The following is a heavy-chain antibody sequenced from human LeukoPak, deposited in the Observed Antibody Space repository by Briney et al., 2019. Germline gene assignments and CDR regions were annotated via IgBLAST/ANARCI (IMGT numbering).Heavy chain of an antibody. CDR1: GYTFTSYG. CDR2: ISAYNGNT. J-gene: IGHJ6*02. D-gene: IGHD1-26*01. Sequence: ASVKVSCKAPGYTFTSYGISWVRQAPGQGLEWMGWISAYNGNTNYAQKLQGRVTMTTDTSTSTAYMELRSLRSDDTAVYYCARGLYSGSYYRPYYNGVDVWGQGTTVTVSS. V-gene: IGHV1-18*01. CDR3: ARGLYSGSYYRPYYNGVDV.